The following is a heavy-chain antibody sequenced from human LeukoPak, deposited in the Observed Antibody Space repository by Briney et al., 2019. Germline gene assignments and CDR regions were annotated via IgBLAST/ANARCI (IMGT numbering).Heavy chain of an antibody. CDR1: GGSISSYY. J-gene: IGHJ4*02. D-gene: IGHD2-15*01. Sequence: SETLYTHLTVSGGSISSYYWSWSRQPPGKGLEWIGYIYYSGSTNYNPSLKSRETISVDTSKKQFSLKLSSVTAADTAVYYCARVGDATRFDYWGQGTLVTVSS. CDR2: IYYSGST. CDR3: ARVGDATRFDY. V-gene: IGHV4-59*01.